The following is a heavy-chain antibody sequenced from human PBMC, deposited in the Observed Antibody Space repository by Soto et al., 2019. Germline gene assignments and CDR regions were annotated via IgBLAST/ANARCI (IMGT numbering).Heavy chain of an antibody. J-gene: IGHJ5*02. CDR1: GGSISSGDYY. CDR2: IYYSGST. V-gene: IGHV4-30-4*01. CDR3: SGGVRIAAAGTRGFDP. Sequence: SETLSLTCTVSGGSISSGDYYWSWIRQPPGKGLEWIGYIYYSGSTYYNPSLKSRVTISVDTSKNQFSLKLSSVTAADTAVYYCSGGVRIAAAGTRGFDPGGQGTLVTVS. D-gene: IGHD6-13*01.